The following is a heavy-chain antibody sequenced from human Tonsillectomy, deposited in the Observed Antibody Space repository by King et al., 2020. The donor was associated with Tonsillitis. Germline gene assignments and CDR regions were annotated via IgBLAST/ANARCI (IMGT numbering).Heavy chain of an antibody. Sequence: QLQESGPGLVKPSQTLSLTCTVSGGSISSGSYYWSWIRQPAGKGLEWIGRIYTSGSTNYNPSLKSRVTISVDTSKNQFSLKLSSVTAADTAVYYCARDASSSWPHFDYWGQGTLVTVSS. V-gene: IGHV4-61*02. CDR1: GGSISSGSYY. CDR2: IYTSGST. CDR3: ARDASSSWPHFDY. J-gene: IGHJ4*02. D-gene: IGHD6-13*01.